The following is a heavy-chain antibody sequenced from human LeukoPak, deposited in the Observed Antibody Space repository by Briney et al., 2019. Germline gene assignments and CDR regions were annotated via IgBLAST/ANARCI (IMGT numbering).Heavy chain of an antibody. D-gene: IGHD6-19*01. V-gene: IGHV3-30*02. Sequence: GGSLRLSCAASGITFSRYGMHWVRQAPGKGLEWVTFIRYDGSIKYYADSVKGRFTMSRDNSKNTLFLQMNSLRAEDTAVYYCARSEVAVAAYDYWGQGTLVTVSS. CDR3: ARSEVAVAAYDY. J-gene: IGHJ4*02. CDR1: GITFSRYG. CDR2: IRYDGSIK.